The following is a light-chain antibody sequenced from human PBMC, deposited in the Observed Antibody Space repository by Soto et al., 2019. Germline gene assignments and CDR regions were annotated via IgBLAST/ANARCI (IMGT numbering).Light chain of an antibody. CDR1: QDISNY. V-gene: IGKV1-33*01. CDR3: QQYDNLPRLT. CDR2: DAS. J-gene: IGKJ4*01. Sequence: DIQMTQSPSSLSASVGDRVTITCQASQDISNYLNWYQQKPGKAPKLLIYDASNLETGVPSRFSGSGSGTDFTFTISSLQPEEIATYYCQQYDNLPRLTFGGGTKVEIK.